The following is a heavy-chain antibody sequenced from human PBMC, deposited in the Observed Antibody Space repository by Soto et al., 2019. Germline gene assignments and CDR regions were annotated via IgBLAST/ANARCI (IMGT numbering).Heavy chain of an antibody. CDR3: ARLTDFWSGYYAPVGFWFDP. J-gene: IGHJ5*02. CDR1: GGSISSSSYY. V-gene: IGHV4-39*01. D-gene: IGHD3-3*01. CDR2: IYYSGST. Sequence: SETLSLTCTVSGGSISSSSYYWGWIRQPPGKGLEWIGSIYYSGSTYYNPSLKSRVTISVDTSKNQFSLKLSSVTAADTAVYYCARLTDFWSGYYAPVGFWFDPWGQGTLVTVSS.